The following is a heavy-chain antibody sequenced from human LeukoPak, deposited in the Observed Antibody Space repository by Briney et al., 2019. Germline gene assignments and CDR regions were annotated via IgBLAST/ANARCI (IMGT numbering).Heavy chain of an antibody. J-gene: IGHJ6*03. CDR3: ARSSGWYHRGPDYYYYYMDV. Sequence: GGSLRLSCAASGFTLSDYYMSWIRQAPGKGLEWVTYISSSGSTIYYADSVKGRFTISRDNAKNSLYLQMNSLRAEDTAVYYCARSSGWYHRGPDYYYYYMDVWGKGTTVTVS. CDR1: GFTLSDYY. CDR2: ISSSGSTI. V-gene: IGHV3-11*04. D-gene: IGHD6-19*01.